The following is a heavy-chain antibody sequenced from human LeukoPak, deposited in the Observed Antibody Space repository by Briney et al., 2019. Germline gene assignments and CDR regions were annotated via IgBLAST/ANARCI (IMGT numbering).Heavy chain of an antibody. CDR1: GFTFSSYW. D-gene: IGHD3-22*01. CDR3: ARADRYYYDSSGHFDY. V-gene: IGHV3-7*03. J-gene: IGHJ4*02. CDR2: IKQDGSEK. Sequence: GGSLRLSCAASGFTFSSYWMSWVRQAPGKRLEWVANIKQDGSEKYYVDSVKSRFTISRDNAKNSLYLQMNSLRAEDTAVYYCARADRYYYDSSGHFDYWGQGTLVTVSS.